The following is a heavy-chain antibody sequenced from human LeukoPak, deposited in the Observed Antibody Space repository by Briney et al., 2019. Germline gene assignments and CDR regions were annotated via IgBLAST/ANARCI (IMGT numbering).Heavy chain of an antibody. CDR1: GGSISSYY. CDR3: ARLIFTTVTSDY. V-gene: IGHV4-39*01. Sequence: SETLSLTCTVSGGSISSYYWGWIRQPPGKGLEWIGSIYYSGSTYYNPSLKSRVTISVDTSKNQFSLKLSSVTAADTAVYYCARLIFTTVTSDYWGQGTLVTVSS. J-gene: IGHJ4*02. CDR2: IYYSGST. D-gene: IGHD4-17*01.